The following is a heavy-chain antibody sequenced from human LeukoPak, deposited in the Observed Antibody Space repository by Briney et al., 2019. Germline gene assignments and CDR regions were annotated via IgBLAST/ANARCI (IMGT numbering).Heavy chain of an antibody. V-gene: IGHV1-69*05. D-gene: IGHD6-6*01. CDR2: IIPIFGTA. Sequence: ASVKVSCKASGGTFSSYAISWVRQAPGQGLEWMGRIIPIFGTANYAQKFQGRVTMTRNTSISTAYMELSSLRSEDTAVYYCARTISSSENWFDPWGQGTLVTVSS. CDR3: ARTISSSENWFDP. J-gene: IGHJ5*02. CDR1: GGTFSSYA.